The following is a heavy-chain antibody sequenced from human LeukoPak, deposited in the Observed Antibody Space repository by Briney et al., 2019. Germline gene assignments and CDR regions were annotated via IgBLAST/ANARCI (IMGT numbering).Heavy chain of an antibody. Sequence: SQTLSLTCAVYGGSFSGYYWSWIRQPPGKGLEWIGEINHSGSTNYNPYLKSRVTISVDTSKNQFSLKLSSVTAADTAVYYCAVSYDGMDVWGQGTTVTVSS. CDR2: INHSGST. J-gene: IGHJ6*02. V-gene: IGHV4-34*01. CDR3: AVSYDGMDV. CDR1: GGSFSGYY. D-gene: IGHD2-2*01.